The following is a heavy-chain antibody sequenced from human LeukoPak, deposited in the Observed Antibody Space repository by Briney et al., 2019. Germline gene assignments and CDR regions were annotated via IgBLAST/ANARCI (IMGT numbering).Heavy chain of an antibody. CDR2: ISAYNHNT. V-gene: IGHV1-18*01. D-gene: IGHD5-12*01. CDR3: ARDPLYGVATMFDY. J-gene: IGHJ4*02. CDR1: GYSFINFG. Sequence: ASVKVSCKASGYSFINFGLSWVRQAPGQGLEWMGWISAYNHNTNYAQKLQGRVTMTTDTSTSTAYMELRSLRSDDTAVYYCARDPLYGVATMFDYWGQGTLVTVSS.